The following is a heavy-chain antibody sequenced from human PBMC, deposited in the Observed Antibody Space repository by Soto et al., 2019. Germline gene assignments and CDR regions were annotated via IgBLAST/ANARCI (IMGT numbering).Heavy chain of an antibody. D-gene: IGHD3-3*01. CDR1: GGSISSGSYY. V-gene: IGHV4-39*01. J-gene: IGHJ6*04. Sequence: QLQLQESGPGLVKPSETLSLTCIVSGGSISSGSYYWAWIRPPPGKGLEWIGSVYYTGSSSYHPTLKRRVTISLDTSNNQFSLRLTSVTAADTAIYYCARRVDFGNGYYTAPLDIWGKGTTVTVSS. CDR3: ARRVDFGNGYYTAPLDI. CDR2: VYYTGSS.